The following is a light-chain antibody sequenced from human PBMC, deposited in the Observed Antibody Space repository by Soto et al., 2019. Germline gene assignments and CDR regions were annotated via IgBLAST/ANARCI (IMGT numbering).Light chain of an antibody. CDR1: QSVSSSY. V-gene: IGKV3-20*01. CDR2: GAY. Sequence: EIVLTQSPGTLSLSPGERATLSCRASQSVSSSYLAWYQQKPGQAPRLLIYGAYSRATGIPDRVSGSGSGTDFTLTISRLEPEDFALYYCQQYGSSPPCTFGQGTKVEIK. CDR3: QQYGSSPPCT. J-gene: IGKJ1*01.